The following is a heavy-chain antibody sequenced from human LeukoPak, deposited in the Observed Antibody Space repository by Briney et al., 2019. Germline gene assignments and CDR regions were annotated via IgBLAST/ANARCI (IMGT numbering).Heavy chain of an antibody. V-gene: IGHV3-30*18. CDR1: GFTFSSYG. Sequence: GGSLRLSCAASGFTFSSYGMHWVRQAPGKRLEWVAVISYDGSNKYYADSVKGRFTISRDNSKNTLYLQMNSLRAEDTAVYYCAKDLEGGSGWFNYFDYWGQGTLVTVSS. D-gene: IGHD6-19*01. CDR2: ISYDGSNK. J-gene: IGHJ4*02. CDR3: AKDLEGGSGWFNYFDY.